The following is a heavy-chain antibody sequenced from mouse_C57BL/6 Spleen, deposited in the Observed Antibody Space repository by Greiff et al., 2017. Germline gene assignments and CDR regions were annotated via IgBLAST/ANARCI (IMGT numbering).Heavy chain of an antibody. V-gene: IGHV1-85*01. CDR3: ARRGSSYYYYAMDY. D-gene: IGHD1-1*01. J-gene: IGHJ4*01. Sequence: VKLQESGPELVKPGASVKLSCKASGYTFTSYDINWVKQRPGQGLEWIGWIYPRDGSTKYNEKFKGKATLTVDTSSSTAYMELHSLTSEDSAVYFCARRGSSYYYYAMDYWGQGTSVTVSS. CDR1: GYTFTSYD. CDR2: IYPRDGST.